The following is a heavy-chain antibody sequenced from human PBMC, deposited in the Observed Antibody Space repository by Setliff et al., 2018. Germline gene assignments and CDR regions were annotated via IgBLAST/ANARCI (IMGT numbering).Heavy chain of an antibody. Sequence: PGESLKISCKGSGYTFSNYWVGWVRQMPGKGLEWMGVIYAGDSDTRYSPSFQGRVTSSADKSISTAYLQWSTLKASDTAMYYCARLGSSSWYNDVFDFWGPGTMVTVSS. J-gene: IGHJ3*01. V-gene: IGHV5-51*01. CDR3: ARLGSSSWYNDVFDF. CDR1: GYTFSNYW. CDR2: IYAGDSDT. D-gene: IGHD6-13*01.